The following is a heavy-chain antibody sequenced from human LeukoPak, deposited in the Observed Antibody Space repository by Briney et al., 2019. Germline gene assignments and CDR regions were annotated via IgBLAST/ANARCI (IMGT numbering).Heavy chain of an antibody. CDR1: GYTFTSYD. CDR3: ARGTAAGNWFDP. D-gene: IGHD6-13*01. V-gene: IGHV1-8*01. J-gene: IGHJ5*02. CDR2: MNPNSGNT. Sequence: ASVKVSCKASGYTFTSYDINWARQATGQGLEWMGWMNPNSGNTGYAQKFQGRVTMTRNTSISTAYMELSSLRSEDTAVYYCARGTAAGNWFDPWGQGTLVTVSS.